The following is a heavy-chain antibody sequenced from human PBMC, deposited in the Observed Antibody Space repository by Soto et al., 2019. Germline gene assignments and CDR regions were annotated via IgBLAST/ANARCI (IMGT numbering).Heavy chain of an antibody. Sequence: QVQLQESGPGLVKPSETLSLTCSVSGGSIGSYYWSWIRQPPGKGLEWVGYFFYSGIAKYNPTLKSRVTISADTSKNQFSLQLSSVTAADTAVYYCASAGRLGELWAWGQGTLVTVSS. V-gene: IGHV4-59*01. CDR3: ASAGRLGELWA. D-gene: IGHD3-16*01. CDR1: GGSIGSYY. J-gene: IGHJ5*02. CDR2: FFYSGIA.